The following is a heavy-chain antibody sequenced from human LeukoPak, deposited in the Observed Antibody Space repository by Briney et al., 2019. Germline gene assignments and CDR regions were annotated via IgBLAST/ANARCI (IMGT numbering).Heavy chain of an antibody. D-gene: IGHD3-22*01. CDR3: ARNDSGGFDAFDI. Sequence: SETLSLTCTVSGGSLNSNTYYWGWVRQSPGKGLEWLGSIHYSGRPYYYNYRGSTFYNPSLKSRITISVDTSKNQFSLKLTSVIAADTAIYYCARNDSGGFDAFDIWGQGTMVIVSS. V-gene: IGHV4-39*01. J-gene: IGHJ3*02. CDR1: GGSLNSNTYY. CDR2: IHYSGRPYYYNYRGST.